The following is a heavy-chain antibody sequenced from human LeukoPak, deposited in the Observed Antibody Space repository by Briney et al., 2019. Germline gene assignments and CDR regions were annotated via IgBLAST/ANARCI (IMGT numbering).Heavy chain of an antibody. D-gene: IGHD3-10*01. V-gene: IGHV3-48*03. CDR3: ARDTSEALLWFGEDNWFDP. J-gene: IGHJ5*02. Sequence: GGSLRLSCAASGFTFSSYEMNWVRQAPGKGLEWVSYISSSGSTIYYADSVKGRFTISRDNAKNSLYLQMNSLRAEDTAVYYCARDTSEALLWFGEDNWFDPWGQGTLVTVSP. CDR1: GFTFSSYE. CDR2: ISSSGSTI.